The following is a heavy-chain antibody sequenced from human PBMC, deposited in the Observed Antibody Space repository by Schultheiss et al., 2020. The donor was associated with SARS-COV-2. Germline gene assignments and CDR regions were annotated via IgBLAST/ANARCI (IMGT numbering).Heavy chain of an antibody. CDR2: INHSGST. CDR3: ARVEYSSSSGFDY. Sequence: SETLSLTCTVSGGSISSYYWSWIRQPPGKGLEWIGEINHSGSTNYNPSLKSRVTISVDTSKNQFSLKLSSVTAADTAVYYCARVEYSSSSGFDYWGQGTLVTVSS. J-gene: IGHJ4*02. CDR1: GGSISSYY. V-gene: IGHV4-34*01. D-gene: IGHD6-6*01.